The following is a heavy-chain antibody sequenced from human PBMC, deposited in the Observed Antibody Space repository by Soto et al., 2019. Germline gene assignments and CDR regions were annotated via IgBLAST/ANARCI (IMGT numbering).Heavy chain of an antibody. J-gene: IGHJ4*02. CDR1: GFTFSNYA. Sequence: EVQLLASGGALVQPGGSLRISCAAAGFTFSNYAMSWVRQSPGNGREWVSTFTRAGGTHYADSVKGRFTISSDNSNNMLFLQMNSLRAEDTALYYCAREFAPGSPNYDYWGLGTLVTVSS. D-gene: IGHD2-21*01. CDR2: FTRAGGT. V-gene: IGHV3-23*01. CDR3: AREFAPGSPNYDY.